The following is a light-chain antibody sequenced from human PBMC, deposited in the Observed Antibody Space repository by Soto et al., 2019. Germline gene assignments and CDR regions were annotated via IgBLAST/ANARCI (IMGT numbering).Light chain of an antibody. V-gene: IGKV1-13*02. CDR3: QQYNSYPWT. J-gene: IGKJ1*01. Sequence: AIQLTQSPSSLSASVGDRVTITCRASQGIGIYLAWYQQKPGKAPKLLIYVASSLESGVPSRFSGSGSGTEFTLTISSLQPDDFATYYCQQYNSYPWTFGQGTKVDIK. CDR1: QGIGIY. CDR2: VAS.